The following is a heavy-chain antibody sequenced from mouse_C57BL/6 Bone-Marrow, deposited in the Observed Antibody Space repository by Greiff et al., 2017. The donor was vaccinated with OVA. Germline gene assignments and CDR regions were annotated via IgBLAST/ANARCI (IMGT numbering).Heavy chain of an antibody. Sequence: EVQGVESGGGLVKPRGSLKLSCAASGFTFTRYAMSWVRQTPEQRLEWVATISDGGSYTYYPDNVKGRFTISRDNAKNNLYLKMSLLKSEDTAMYYCARAFLLRFLYYAMYYWGQGTSVTVSS. CDR3: ARAFLLRFLYYAMYY. CDR2: ISDGGSYT. J-gene: IGHJ4*01. D-gene: IGHD1-1*01. CDR1: GFTFTRYA. V-gene: IGHV5-4*01.